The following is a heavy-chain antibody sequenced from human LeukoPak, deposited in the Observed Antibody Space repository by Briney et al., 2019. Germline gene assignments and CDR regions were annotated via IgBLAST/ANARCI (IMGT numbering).Heavy chain of an antibody. D-gene: IGHD6-19*01. CDR3: ARGPLHIAVAGGGPQYYFVY. CDR1: GGSISSYY. V-gene: IGHV4-4*07. J-gene: IGHJ4*02. CDR2: IYTSGST. Sequence: PSETLSLTCTVSGGSISSYYWSWIRQPAGKGLEWIGRIYTSGSTNYNPSLKSRVTMSVDTSKNQFSLKLSSVAAADTAVYYCARGPLHIAVAGGGPQYYFVYWGQGTLVTVSS.